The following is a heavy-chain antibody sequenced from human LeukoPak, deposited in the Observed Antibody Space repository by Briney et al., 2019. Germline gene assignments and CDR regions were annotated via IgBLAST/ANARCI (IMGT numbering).Heavy chain of an antibody. Sequence: SETLSLTCAVYGGSFSGYYWSWIRQPPGRGLEWIAYIHYSGSTNYNPSLKSRVTISVETSKNQFSLKLSSVTAADTAVYYCARTRDSGSSDIWGQGTMVTVSS. J-gene: IGHJ3*02. CDR3: ARTRDSGSSDI. V-gene: IGHV4-59*01. CDR1: GGSFSGYY. CDR2: IHYSGST. D-gene: IGHD3-10*01.